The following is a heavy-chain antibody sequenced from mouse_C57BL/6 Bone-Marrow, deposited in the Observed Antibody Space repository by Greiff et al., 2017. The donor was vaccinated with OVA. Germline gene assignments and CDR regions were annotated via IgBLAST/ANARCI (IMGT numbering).Heavy chain of an antibody. CDR1: GYTFTDYY. J-gene: IGHJ3*01. CDR3: ARSVYYGSRAWFAY. Sequence: VQLQQSGPELVKPGASVKISCKASGYTFTDYYMNWVKQSHGKSLEWIGDINPNNGGTSYNQKFKGKATLTVDKSSSTAYMELRSLTSEDSAVDYCARSVYYGSRAWFAYWGQGTLVTVSA. D-gene: IGHD1-1*01. CDR2: INPNNGGT. V-gene: IGHV1-26*01.